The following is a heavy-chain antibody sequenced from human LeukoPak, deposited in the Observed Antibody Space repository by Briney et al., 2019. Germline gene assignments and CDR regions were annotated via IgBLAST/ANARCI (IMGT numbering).Heavy chain of an antibody. Sequence: ASVKVSCKASGYTFTGYYMHWVRQAPGQGLEWMGIINPSGGSTSHAQKFQGRVTMTRDTSTSTVYMELSSLRSEDTAVYYCARVGPRVYSVDWGQGTLVTVSS. V-gene: IGHV1-46*01. J-gene: IGHJ4*02. D-gene: IGHD2-15*01. CDR1: GYTFTGYY. CDR2: INPSGGST. CDR3: ARVGPRVYSVD.